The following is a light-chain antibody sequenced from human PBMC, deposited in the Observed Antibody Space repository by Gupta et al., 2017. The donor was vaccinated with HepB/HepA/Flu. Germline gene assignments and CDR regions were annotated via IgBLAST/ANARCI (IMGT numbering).Light chain of an antibody. J-gene: IGLJ2*01. CDR3: QSYDSSLSASV. CDR2: DNT. CDR1: SSNIGAGYD. V-gene: IGLV1-40*01. Sequence: QSVLTQPPSVSGAPGQRVTISCTESSSNIGAGYDVHWYQQLPGTAPKLLIYDNTNRPSGVPDRFSGSKSGTSASLAISGLQAEDEADYYCQSYDSSLSASVFGGGTKLTVL.